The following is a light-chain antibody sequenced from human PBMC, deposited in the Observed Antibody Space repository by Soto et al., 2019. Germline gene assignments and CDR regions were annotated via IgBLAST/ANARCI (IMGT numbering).Light chain of an antibody. Sequence: DIHMTQSPSTLSAFVGDRVTITCRASQSISTWLAWYQQKPGKVPKLLIFKASSLQSGVPSRFSGSGSGTDFTLTISSLQPDDFATYYCQQYNPSSRTFGQGTKVDIK. J-gene: IGKJ1*01. CDR3: QQYNPSSRT. CDR1: QSISTW. V-gene: IGKV1-5*03. CDR2: KAS.